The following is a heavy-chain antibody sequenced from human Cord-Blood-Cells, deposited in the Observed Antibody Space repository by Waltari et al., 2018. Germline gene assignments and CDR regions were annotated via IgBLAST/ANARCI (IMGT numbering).Heavy chain of an antibody. CDR3: ARDRWDY. CDR2: INPNRGGT. J-gene: IGHJ4*02. D-gene: IGHD2-15*01. V-gene: IGHV1-2*04. CDR1: GYTFTGYY. Sequence: QVQLVQSGAEVKKPGASVKVSCKASGYTFTGYYMHWVRQAPGQGLGWMGWINPNRGGTNEAQKFQGWVTMTSDTAISTAYMELSRLRSDDTAVYYCARDRWDYWGQGTLVTVSS.